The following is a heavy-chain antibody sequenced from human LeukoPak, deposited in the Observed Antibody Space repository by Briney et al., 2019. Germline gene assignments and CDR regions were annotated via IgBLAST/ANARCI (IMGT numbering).Heavy chain of an antibody. V-gene: IGHV1-69*13. Sequence: SVKVSCKASGGTFKNYAISWVRQAPGQGLEWMGGILPIFGTTNYAQKFQGRVTITADESTSTAYMELSRPRSDDTAVYYCASTIVGSPPSDYWGQGTLVTVSS. D-gene: IGHD2-15*01. CDR2: ILPIFGTT. J-gene: IGHJ4*02. CDR1: GGTFKNYA. CDR3: ASTIVGSPPSDY.